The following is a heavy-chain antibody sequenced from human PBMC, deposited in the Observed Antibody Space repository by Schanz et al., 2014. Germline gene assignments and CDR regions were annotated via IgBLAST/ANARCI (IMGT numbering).Heavy chain of an antibody. J-gene: IGHJ6*02. CDR3: ARDFDDRRGYGSGYCLGDCMDV. D-gene: IGHD3-10*01. Sequence: QVQLQQWGAGLLKPSETLSLTCAVYGGSFSGYYWSWIRQAPGKGLEWVSYISGTTTYTNYADSVKGRFTISRDNAKSSLYLQMNSLRAEDTAVYYCARDFDDRRGYGSGYCLGDCMDVWGQGTTVTVSS. CDR2: ISGTTTYT. V-gene: IGHV3-11*05. CDR1: GGSFSGYY.